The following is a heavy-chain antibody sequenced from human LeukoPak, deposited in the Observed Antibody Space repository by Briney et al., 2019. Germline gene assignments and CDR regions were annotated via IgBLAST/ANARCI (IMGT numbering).Heavy chain of an antibody. CDR2: IKQDGSET. J-gene: IGHJ6*03. V-gene: IGHV3-7*01. CDR3: ARGPILRPFDYYMDV. D-gene: IGHD3-9*01. CDR1: EFTFSHHW. Sequence: GGSLRLSCAASEFTFSHHWMTWVRQAPGKGLEWVANIKQDGSETYYVDSVKGRFTISRDNAKNSLDMQMNSLRVEDTAVYYCARGPILRPFDYYMDVWGKGTTVIISS.